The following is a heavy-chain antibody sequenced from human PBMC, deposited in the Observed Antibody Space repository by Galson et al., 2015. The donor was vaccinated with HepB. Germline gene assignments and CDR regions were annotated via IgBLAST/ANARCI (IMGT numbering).Heavy chain of an antibody. V-gene: IGHV3-11*01. CDR1: GFTFSDYH. CDR2: ISSDGSTI. Sequence: SLRLSCAASGFTFSDYHMSWIRQAPGKGLEWVSYISSDGSTIYYADSVKGRFTISRGNAKNSLYLQMNSLKAEDTAVYYCARWNGYTIFGVVIFGWFDPWGQGTLVTISS. CDR3: ARWNGYTIFGVVIFGWFDP. D-gene: IGHD3-3*01. J-gene: IGHJ5*02.